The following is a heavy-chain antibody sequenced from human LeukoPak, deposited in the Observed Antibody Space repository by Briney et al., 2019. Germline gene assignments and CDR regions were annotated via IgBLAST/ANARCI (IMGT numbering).Heavy chain of an antibody. D-gene: IGHD6-13*01. J-gene: IGHJ4*02. CDR1: GGSFSGYY. CDR2: INHSGST. Sequence: SETLSLTCAVYGGSFSGYYWSWIRQPPGKGLEWIGEINHSGSTNYNPSLKSRVTISVDTSKNQFSLKMGSVTAADTAVYYCARTGYSSSYYKFRFDYWGQGTLVTVSS. CDR3: ARTGYSSSYYKFRFDY. V-gene: IGHV4-34*01.